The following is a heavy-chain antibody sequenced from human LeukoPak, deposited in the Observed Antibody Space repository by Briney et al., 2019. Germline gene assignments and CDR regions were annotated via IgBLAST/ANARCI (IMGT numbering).Heavy chain of an antibody. CDR2: MYHNRGT. V-gene: IGHV4-38-2*01. D-gene: IGHD3-10*01. Sequence: SETLSLTCAVSVESVSSGYYWGWIRKPPRKGLEWIGSMYHNRGTYYNPSLKSRVTISMDTSKNQFSLRLSSVTAADTAVYYYASYYASGVSAYDYFGMDVWGKGTTVTVSS. CDR1: VESVSSGYY. J-gene: IGHJ6*04. CDR3: ASYYASGVSAYDYFGMDV.